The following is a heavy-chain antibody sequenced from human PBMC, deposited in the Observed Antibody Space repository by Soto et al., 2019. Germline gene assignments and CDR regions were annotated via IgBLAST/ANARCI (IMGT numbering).Heavy chain of an antibody. CDR1: GGTFSSYT. CDR2: IIPILGIA. V-gene: IGHV1-69*08. D-gene: IGHD6-13*01. CDR3: ARDYSGYSSSWYGN. Sequence: QVQLVQSGAEVKKPGSSVKVSCKASGGTFSSYTISWVRQAPGQGLEWMGRIIPILGIANYAQKFQGRVTITAEKSTSTAYMELSSLRSEDTAVYYCARDYSGYSSSWYGNWGQGTLVTVSS. J-gene: IGHJ4*02.